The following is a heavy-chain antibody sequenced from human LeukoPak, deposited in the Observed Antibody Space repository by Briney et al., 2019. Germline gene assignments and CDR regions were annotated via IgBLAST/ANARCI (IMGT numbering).Heavy chain of an antibody. CDR1: GYTFTSYG. Sequence: ASEKVSCRASGYTFTSYGHSWARQASGQGREWMGWISAYNGHTNYAEMLQGRVTMTTDTSTSAAYVELRSLRSDDTAVYYCARGGSSSEFDYWGQGTLVTVSS. D-gene: IGHD6-13*01. J-gene: IGHJ4*02. CDR3: ARGGSSSEFDY. CDR2: ISAYNGHT. V-gene: IGHV1-18*01.